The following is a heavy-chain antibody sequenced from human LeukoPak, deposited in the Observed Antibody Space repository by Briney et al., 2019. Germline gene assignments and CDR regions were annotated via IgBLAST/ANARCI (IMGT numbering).Heavy chain of an antibody. CDR2: ISYDGSNK. D-gene: IGHD7-27*01. CDR3: ARDSKSHWDLGAAFDI. J-gene: IGHJ3*02. Sequence: GRSLRLSCAASGFTFSSYGMHWVRQAPGKGLEWVAVISYDGSNKYYADSVKGRFTISRDNSKNTLYLQMNSLRAEDTAVYYCARDSKSHWDLGAAFDIWGQGTMVTVSS. V-gene: IGHV3-30*03. CDR1: GFTFSSYG.